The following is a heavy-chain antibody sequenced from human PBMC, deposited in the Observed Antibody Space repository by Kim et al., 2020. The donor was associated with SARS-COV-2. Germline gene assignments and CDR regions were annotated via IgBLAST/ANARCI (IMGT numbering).Heavy chain of an antibody. CDR3: ANDGGDIVVVTATPYYGMDG. J-gene: IGHJ6*02. CDR1: GFTFSSYG. Sequence: GGSLRLSCAASGFTFSSYGMHWVRQAPGKGLEWVAVISYDGSNKYYADSVKGRFTISRDNSKNTLYLQMNSLRAEDTAVYYCANDGGDIVVVTATPYYGMDGWGQGNTVTVS. CDR2: ISYDGSNK. V-gene: IGHV3-30*18. D-gene: IGHD2-21*02.